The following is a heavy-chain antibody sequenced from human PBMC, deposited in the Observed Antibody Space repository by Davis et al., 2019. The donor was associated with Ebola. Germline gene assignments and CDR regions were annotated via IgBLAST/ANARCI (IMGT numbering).Heavy chain of an antibody. V-gene: IGHV3-48*04. CDR3: ARDGLYSSGWYPYFDY. CDR2: ISSRRLSI. CDR1: GLTFTSYS. D-gene: IGHD6-13*01. Sequence: GGSLRLSCEASGLTFTSYSMNWVRQAPGKGLEWVAFISSRRLSIYYADSVKGRFTISRDNAKNTLYLQMNSLRAEDTAVYYCARDGLYSSGWYPYFDYWGPGTLVTVSP. J-gene: IGHJ4*02.